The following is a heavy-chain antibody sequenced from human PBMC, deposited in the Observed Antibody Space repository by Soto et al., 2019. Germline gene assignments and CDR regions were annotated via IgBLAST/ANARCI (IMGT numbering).Heavy chain of an antibody. CDR1: GFSLSTSGVG. CDR3: AHRPSYCSGGSCYSGFDY. D-gene: IGHD2-15*01. Sequence: QITLKESGPTLVKPTQTLTLTCTFSGFSLSTSGVGVGWIRQPPGKALEWLALIYWDDDKRYRPSLKSRLTITKDTSKNQVVRTMTNMDPVDTATYYCAHRPSYCSGGSCYSGFDYWGQGTLVTVSS. J-gene: IGHJ4*02. CDR2: IYWDDDK. V-gene: IGHV2-5*02.